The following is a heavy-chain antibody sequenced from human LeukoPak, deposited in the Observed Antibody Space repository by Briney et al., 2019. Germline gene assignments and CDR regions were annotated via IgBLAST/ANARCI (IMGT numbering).Heavy chain of an antibody. CDR2: ISSNGGST. Sequence: GGSLRLSCAASGFTFSNAWMSWVRQAPGKGLEYVSAISSNGGSTYYADSVKGRFTISRDNSKNTLYLQMSSLRAEDTAVYYCVKDRRENIVVVFLDYWGQGTLVTVSS. D-gene: IGHD2-15*01. CDR3: VKDRRENIVVVFLDY. J-gene: IGHJ4*02. CDR1: GFTFSNAW. V-gene: IGHV3-64D*09.